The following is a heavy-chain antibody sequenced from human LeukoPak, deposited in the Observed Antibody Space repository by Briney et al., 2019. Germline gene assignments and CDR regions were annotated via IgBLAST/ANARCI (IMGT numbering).Heavy chain of an antibody. D-gene: IGHD2/OR15-2a*01. CDR3: AKDSPTYYADS. Sequence: GGSLRLSCAASRFTFSSFGMHWVRQAPGKGLEWVSFINYNGRDKYYADSVKGRFTISRDSSKNTLSLQMNSLRAEDTAVYFCAKDSPTYYADSWGQGTLVTVSS. J-gene: IGHJ4*02. V-gene: IGHV3-30*02. CDR1: RFTFSSFG. CDR2: INYNGRDK.